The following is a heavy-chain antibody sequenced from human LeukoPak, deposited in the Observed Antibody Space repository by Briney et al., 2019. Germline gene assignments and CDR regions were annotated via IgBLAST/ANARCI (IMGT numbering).Heavy chain of an antibody. CDR3: ARDLVTVTKGFDI. J-gene: IGHJ3*02. Sequence: PSETLSLTCAVSDDSFSSHYGTWIRQPPGKGLEWIGYISYIGSTNYNPSLKSRVTISIDTSKNQFSLKLSSVTAADTAVYYCARDLVTVTKGFDIWGQGTMVSVSS. CDR1: DDSFSSHY. D-gene: IGHD4-17*01. CDR2: ISYIGST. V-gene: IGHV4-59*11.